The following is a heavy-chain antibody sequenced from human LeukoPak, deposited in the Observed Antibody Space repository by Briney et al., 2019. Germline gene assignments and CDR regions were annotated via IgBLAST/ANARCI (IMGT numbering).Heavy chain of an antibody. D-gene: IGHD2-2*01. V-gene: IGHV4-38-2*01. CDR3: ARLIVVVPAAILWFDP. Sequence: SETLSLTCAVSGYSISSGYYWGWIRQPPGKGLERIGSIYHSGSTYYNPSLKSRVTVSVDTSKNQFSLKLSSVTAADTAVYYCARLIVVVPAAILWFDPWGQGTLVTVSS. J-gene: IGHJ5*02. CDR2: IYHSGST. CDR1: GYSISSGYY.